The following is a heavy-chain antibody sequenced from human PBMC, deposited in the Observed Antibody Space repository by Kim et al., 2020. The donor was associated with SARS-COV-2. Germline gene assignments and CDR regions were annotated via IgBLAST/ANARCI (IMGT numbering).Heavy chain of an antibody. J-gene: IGHJ6*02. Sequence: GESLKISCKGSGYSFTSYWIGWVRQMPGKGLEWMGIIYPGDSDTRYSPSFQGQVTISADKSISTAYLQWSSLKASDTAMYYCAGLPLEYCSGGSCSPGGMDVWGQGATVTVSS. V-gene: IGHV5-51*01. CDR2: IYPGDSDT. CDR1: GYSFTSYW. D-gene: IGHD2-15*01. CDR3: AGLPLEYCSGGSCSPGGMDV.